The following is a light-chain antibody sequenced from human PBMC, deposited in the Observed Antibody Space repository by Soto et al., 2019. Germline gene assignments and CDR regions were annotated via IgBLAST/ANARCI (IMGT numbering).Light chain of an antibody. J-gene: IGLJ1*01. CDR3: CSYSDTYFYV. CDR2: DVT. Sequence: QSVLTQPRSVSGSPGQSVTISCTGTSGDVGAYDYVSWYQHHPGKAPKLMIYDVTKRPSGVPDRFSGSKSGNTASLTISGLQTQDEADYHCCSYSDTYFYVFGSGTKLTVL. CDR1: SGDVGAYDY. V-gene: IGLV2-11*01.